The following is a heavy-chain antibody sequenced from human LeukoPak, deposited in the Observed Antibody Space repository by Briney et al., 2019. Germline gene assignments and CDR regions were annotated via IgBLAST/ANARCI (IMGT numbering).Heavy chain of an antibody. V-gene: IGHV4-59*01. J-gene: IGHJ4*02. Sequence: SETLSLTCTVSGSSMKNYYWSWIRHPPGKGLEWIGYVYHSGSTNYNASLKSRVTISVDTSKNQFSLRLTSVTAADTAVYYCARDLARSLVERLFDYWGQGTLVTVSS. CDR3: ARDLARSLVERLFDY. D-gene: IGHD1-1*01. CDR1: GSSMKNYY. CDR2: VYHSGST.